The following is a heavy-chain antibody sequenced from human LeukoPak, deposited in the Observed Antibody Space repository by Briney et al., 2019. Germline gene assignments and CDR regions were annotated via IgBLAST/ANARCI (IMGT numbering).Heavy chain of an antibody. CDR3: ARLIGYCSTTNCYWDY. V-gene: IGHV5-51*01. CDR2: IYPGDSDT. J-gene: IGHJ4*02. Sequence: GESLKISCEGSGYSFTSYWIGWVRQMPGKGLEWMGIIYPGDSDTRYSPSFRGQVTISADDSISTAYLQWSSLKASDTAMYYCARLIGYCSTTNCYWDYWGQGTLVTVSS. CDR1: GYSFTSYW. D-gene: IGHD2-2*01.